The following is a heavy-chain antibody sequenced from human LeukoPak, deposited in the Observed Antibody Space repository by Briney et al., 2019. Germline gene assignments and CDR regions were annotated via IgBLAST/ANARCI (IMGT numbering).Heavy chain of an antibody. CDR3: AKGKRRASPYYDILTGYYTPPFDY. CDR1: GFTFSSYS. Sequence: PGGSLRLSCVASGFTFSSYSMNWVRQAPGKGLEWVSAISGSGGSTYYADSVKGRFTISRDNSKNTLYLQMNSLRAEDTAVYYCAKGKRRASPYYDILTGYYTPPFDYWGQGTLVTVSS. D-gene: IGHD3-9*01. V-gene: IGHV3-23*01. CDR2: ISGSGGST. J-gene: IGHJ4*02.